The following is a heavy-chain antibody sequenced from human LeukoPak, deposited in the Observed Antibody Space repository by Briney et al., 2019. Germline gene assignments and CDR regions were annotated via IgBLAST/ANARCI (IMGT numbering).Heavy chain of an antibody. Sequence: SEALSLTCTVSGGSISNYVWSWIRQPPGKGLEWIGYINDSGNTKYNPSLESRVTISVDTSKNQFSLNLYSVTAADTAVYYCARGRRITMVRGASGLDYWGQGTLVTVSS. CDR3: ARGRRITMVRGASGLDY. J-gene: IGHJ4*02. CDR2: INDSGNT. V-gene: IGHV4-59*01. D-gene: IGHD3-10*01. CDR1: GGSISNYV.